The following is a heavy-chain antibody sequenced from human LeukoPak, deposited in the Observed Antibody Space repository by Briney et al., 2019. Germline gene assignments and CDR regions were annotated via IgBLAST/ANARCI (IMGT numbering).Heavy chain of an antibody. CDR1: GFTFSDSA. CDR3: TTPNEGNWFDP. CDR2: IRDKGYGHAT. D-gene: IGHD2-8*01. V-gene: IGHV3-73*01. Sequence: GGSLKLSCAASGFTFSDSAIHWVRQASGKGLEWVGRIRDKGYGHATAYAASVKGRFTLSRDDTKNTAYLQMNSLKTEDTALYYCTTPNEGNWFDPWGQGTLVTVSS. J-gene: IGHJ5*02.